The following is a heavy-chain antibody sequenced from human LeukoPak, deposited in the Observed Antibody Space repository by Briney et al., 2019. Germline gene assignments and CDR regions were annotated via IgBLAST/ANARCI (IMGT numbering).Heavy chain of an antibody. CDR3: ARGGLDYFDS. V-gene: IGHV4-38-2*02. Sequence: SETLSLTCTVSGHSISSGYYWGWIRQPPGKGLEWIATISHSGSTYYNPSLKSQVTISVDTSKNQFSLKLSSVTATDTAVYYCARGGLDYFDSWGQGTLVTVSS. J-gene: IGHJ4*02. D-gene: IGHD6-19*01. CDR1: GHSISSGYY. CDR2: ISHSGST.